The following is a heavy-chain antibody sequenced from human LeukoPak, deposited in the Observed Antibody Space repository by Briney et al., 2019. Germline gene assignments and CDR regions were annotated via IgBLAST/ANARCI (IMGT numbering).Heavy chain of an antibody. V-gene: IGHV1-69*05. J-gene: IGHJ4*02. CDR3: ARSRGPYNWNWDFDY. D-gene: IGHD1-7*01. Sequence: SVKVSCKASGGTFSSYAISWVRQAPGQGLEWMGGIIPIFGTANYAQKFQGRVTITTDESTSTAYMELSSLRSEDTAVYYCARSRGPYNWNWDFDYWGQGTLVTVSS. CDR2: IIPIFGTA. CDR1: GGTFSSYA.